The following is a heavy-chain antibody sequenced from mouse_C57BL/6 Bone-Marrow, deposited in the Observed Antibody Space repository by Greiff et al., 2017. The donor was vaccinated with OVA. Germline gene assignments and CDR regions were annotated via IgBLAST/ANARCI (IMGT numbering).Heavy chain of an antibody. Sequence: EVKLMESGGGLVQPGGSLKLSCAASGFTFSDYGMAWVRQAPRKGPEWVAFISNLAYSIYYADTVTGRFTISRENAKNTLYLEMSSLRSEDTAMYYCARGGNSPYAMDYWGQGTSVTVSS. CDR1: GFTFSDYG. CDR2: ISNLAYSI. CDR3: ARGGNSPYAMDY. J-gene: IGHJ4*01. V-gene: IGHV5-15*01. D-gene: IGHD2-1*01.